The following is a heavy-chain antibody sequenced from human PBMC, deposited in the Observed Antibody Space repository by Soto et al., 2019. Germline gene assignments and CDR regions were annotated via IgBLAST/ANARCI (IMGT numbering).Heavy chain of an antibody. V-gene: IGHV1-69*13. D-gene: IGHD6-13*01. CDR3: AREQSIAAAGTKNYYYYGMDV. J-gene: IGHJ6*02. CDR1: GGTFSSYA. Sequence: ASVKVSCKASGGTFSSYAISWVRQAPGQGLEWMGGIIPIFGTANYAQKFQGRVTITADESTSTAYMELSSLRSEDTAVYYCAREQSIAAAGTKNYYYYGMDVWGQGTTVTVSS. CDR2: IIPIFGTA.